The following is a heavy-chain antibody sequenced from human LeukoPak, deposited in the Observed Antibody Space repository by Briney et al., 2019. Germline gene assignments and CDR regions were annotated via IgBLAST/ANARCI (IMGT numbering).Heavy chain of an antibody. J-gene: IGHJ3*02. CDR2: ISAYNGNT. V-gene: IGHV1-18*01. CDR3: ARYLSSGDAFDI. CDR1: GYTFTSYG. D-gene: IGHD2/OR15-2a*01. Sequence: ASVKVSCKASGYTFTSYGISWVRQAPGQGLEWMGWISAYNGNTNYAQKFQGRVTMTRDMSTSTVYMELSSLRSEDTAVYYCARYLSSGDAFDIWGQGTMVTVSS.